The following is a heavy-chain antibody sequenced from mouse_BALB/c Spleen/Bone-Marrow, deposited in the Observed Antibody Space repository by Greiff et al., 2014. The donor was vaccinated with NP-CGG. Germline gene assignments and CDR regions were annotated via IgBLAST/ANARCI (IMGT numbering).Heavy chain of an antibody. D-gene: IGHD1-2*01. CDR1: GYTFTSYY. J-gene: IGHJ2*01. V-gene: IGHV1S81*02. Sequence: QVQLQQSGAELVKPGTSVKLSCKASGYTFTSYYIYWVKQRPGQGLKWIGEINPSNGGTNFNEKFKSKATLTVDKSSSTAYMQLGSLTSEDSAVYYCTRLSLLRGYFDYWDQGTTLTVSS. CDR3: TRLSLLRGYFDY. CDR2: INPSNGGT.